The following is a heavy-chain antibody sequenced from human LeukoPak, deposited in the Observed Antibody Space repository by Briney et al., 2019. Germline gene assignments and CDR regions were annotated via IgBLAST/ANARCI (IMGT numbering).Heavy chain of an antibody. CDR1: GGSIRGYY. Sequence: PSETLSLTCNVSGGSIRGYYWSWIRQPPGKGLEWIGYTYSSGSTNYNPSLKSRVTMSVDTSKNQFSLKVSSVTAADTAVYCCAREGDKYANWFDTWGQGTLVTVSS. V-gene: IGHV4-59*01. CDR3: AREGDKYANWFDT. J-gene: IGHJ5*02. CDR2: TYSSGST. D-gene: IGHD2-8*01.